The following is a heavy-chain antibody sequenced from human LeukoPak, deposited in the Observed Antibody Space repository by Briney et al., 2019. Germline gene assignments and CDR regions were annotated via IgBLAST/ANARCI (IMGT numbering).Heavy chain of an antibody. Sequence: PGGSLTLACAASGFTFSDYYMSWIRQAPGMGLEWVSYISSSVSTIYYADSVKGRFTISRDNAKNSLYLQMNSLRAEDTAVYYCARDYGDPNYYYYMDVWGKGTTVTVSS. J-gene: IGHJ6*03. CDR3: ARDYGDPNYYYYMDV. CDR2: ISSSVSTI. V-gene: IGHV3-11*01. CDR1: GFTFSDYY. D-gene: IGHD4-17*01.